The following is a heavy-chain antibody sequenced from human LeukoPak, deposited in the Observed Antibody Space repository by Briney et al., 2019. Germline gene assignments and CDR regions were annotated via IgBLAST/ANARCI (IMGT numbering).Heavy chain of an antibody. V-gene: IGHV1-2*02. D-gene: IGHD6-6*01. CDR3: AREQYSKYYGMDV. CDR2: INPNSGGT. Sequence: ASVKVSCKASGYTFTGYYMHWVRQAPGQGLEWMGWINPNSGGTNYAQKLQGRVTMNRETFISTAYMELSRLRSDDTAVYYCAREQYSKYYGMDVWGQGTTVTVSS. J-gene: IGHJ6*02. CDR1: GYTFTGYY.